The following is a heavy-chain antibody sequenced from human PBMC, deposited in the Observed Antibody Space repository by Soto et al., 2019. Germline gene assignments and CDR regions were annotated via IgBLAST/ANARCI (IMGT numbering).Heavy chain of an antibody. D-gene: IGHD1-1*01. J-gene: IGHJ4*02. CDR3: ARDRNHGLVN. CDR2: ISANSGNT. Sequence: QVQLVQSGAEVKKPGASVKVSCKASGYTFTSNGISSVRQAPGQGLEWMGWISANSGNTNYAETLQGRVTMTTETSTTTAYMELRSLRSDDTAVYYCARDRNHGLVNWGQGTLVTVSS. V-gene: IGHV1-18*01. CDR1: GYTFTSNG.